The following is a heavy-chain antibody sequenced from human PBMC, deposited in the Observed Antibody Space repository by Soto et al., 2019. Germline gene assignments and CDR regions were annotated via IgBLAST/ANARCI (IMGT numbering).Heavy chain of an antibody. D-gene: IGHD6-19*01. V-gene: IGHV1-69*01. CDR1: GGTFSSYA. CDR3: TGESSGLYYFDY. J-gene: IGHJ4*02. CDR2: IIPIFGTA. Sequence: QVQLVQSGAEVKKPGSSVKVSCKASGGTFSSYAISRVRQAPGQGLEWMGGIIPIFGTANYAQKFQGRVTITADESTSTAYMELSSLRSEDTAVYYCTGESSGLYYFDYWGQGTLVTVSS.